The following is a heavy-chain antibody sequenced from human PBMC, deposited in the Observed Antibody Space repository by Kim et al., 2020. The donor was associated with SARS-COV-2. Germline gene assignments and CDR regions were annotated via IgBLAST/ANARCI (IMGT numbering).Heavy chain of an antibody. CDR3: ATSSYYYYGMDV. V-gene: IGHV3-23*01. Sequence: YADSVKGRFTIARDNSKNTLYLQMNSLRAEDTAVYYCATSSYYYYGMDVWGQGTTVTVSS. D-gene: IGHD6-6*01. J-gene: IGHJ6*02.